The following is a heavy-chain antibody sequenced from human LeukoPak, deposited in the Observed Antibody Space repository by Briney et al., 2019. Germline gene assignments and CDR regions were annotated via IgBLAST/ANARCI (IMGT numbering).Heavy chain of an antibody. CDR1: GGTFSSCA. D-gene: IGHD1-1*01. Sequence: SVRLSCKASGGTFSSCAISCVRQAPGQWLEWMGGIIPIFGTANYAQKFQGRVTITADESTSTAYMELSSLRSEDTAVYYCARGLERPFPEDYWGQGTLVTVSS. V-gene: IGHV1-69*13. CDR3: ARGLERPFPEDY. CDR2: IIPIFGTA. J-gene: IGHJ4*02.